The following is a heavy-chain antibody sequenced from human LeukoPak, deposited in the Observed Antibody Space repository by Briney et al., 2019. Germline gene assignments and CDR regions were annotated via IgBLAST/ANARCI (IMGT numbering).Heavy chain of an antibody. CDR1: GFTFSSYA. Sequence: GGPLRLSCAASGFTFSSYAMSWVRQAPGKGLEWVSAISGSGGSTYYADSVKGRFTISRDNSKNTLYLQMNSLRAEDTAVYYCAKDFLQQWLVWRDAFDIWGQGTMVTVSS. D-gene: IGHD6-19*01. V-gene: IGHV3-23*01. CDR2: ISGSGGST. CDR3: AKDFLQQWLVWRDAFDI. J-gene: IGHJ3*02.